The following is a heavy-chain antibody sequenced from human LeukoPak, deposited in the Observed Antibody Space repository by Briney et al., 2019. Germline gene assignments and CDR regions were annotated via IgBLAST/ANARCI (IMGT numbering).Heavy chain of an antibody. CDR1: GGSISSSSYY. CDR2: IYYSGST. D-gene: IGHD1-26*01. J-gene: IGHJ4*02. V-gene: IGHV4-39*07. Sequence: SETLSLTCTVSGGSISSSSYYWGWIRQPPGKGLEWIGSIYYSGSTYYNPSLKSRVTISVDTSKNQFSLKLSSVTAADTAVYYCARKAFSGSSRPYYFDYWGQGTLVTVSS. CDR3: ARKAFSGSSRPYYFDY.